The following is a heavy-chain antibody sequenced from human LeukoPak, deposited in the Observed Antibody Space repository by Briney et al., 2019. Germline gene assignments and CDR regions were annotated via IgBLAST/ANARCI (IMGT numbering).Heavy chain of an antibody. J-gene: IGHJ6*03. V-gene: IGHV1-2*02. D-gene: IGHD2-21*02. Sequence: ASVKVSCKASGYTFTGYYMHWVRQAPGQGLEWMGWINPNSGGTNYAQKFQGRVTMTRDTSISTAYMELSRLRSDDTAVYYRARVNIVVVTAPHHYYYYYMDVWGKGTTVTVSS. CDR2: INPNSGGT. CDR1: GYTFTGYY. CDR3: ARVNIVVVTAPHHYYYYYMDV.